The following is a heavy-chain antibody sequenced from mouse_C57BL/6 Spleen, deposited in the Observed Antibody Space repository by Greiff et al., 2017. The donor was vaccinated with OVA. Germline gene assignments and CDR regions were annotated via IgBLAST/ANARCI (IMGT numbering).Heavy chain of an antibody. CDR1: GFTFSSYA. V-gene: IGHV5-9-1*02. CDR2: ISSGGDDI. CDR3: SRVGTTVVATRPHWYFDV. D-gene: IGHD1-1*01. J-gene: IGHJ1*03. Sequence: EVQRVESGEGLVKPGGSLKLSCAASGFTFSSYAMSWVRQTPEKRLEWVAYISSGGDDIYYADTVKGRFTISRDNASNTLYLQMSSLKSEDTAMYYCSRVGTTVVATRPHWYFDVWGTGTTVTVSS.